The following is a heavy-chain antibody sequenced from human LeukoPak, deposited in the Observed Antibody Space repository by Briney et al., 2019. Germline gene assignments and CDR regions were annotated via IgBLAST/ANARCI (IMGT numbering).Heavy chain of an antibody. Sequence: ASVKVSCKASGYTFTSYDINWVRQATGQGLEWMGWMNPNSGNTGYAQKFQGRVTVTRNTSISTAYMELSSLRSEDTAVYYSARGRRKDIVVVPAAIKDNWFDPWGQGTLVTVSS. V-gene: IGHV1-8*01. CDR3: ARGRRKDIVVVPAAIKDNWFDP. CDR2: MNPNSGNT. J-gene: IGHJ5*02. D-gene: IGHD2-2*02. CDR1: GYTFTSYD.